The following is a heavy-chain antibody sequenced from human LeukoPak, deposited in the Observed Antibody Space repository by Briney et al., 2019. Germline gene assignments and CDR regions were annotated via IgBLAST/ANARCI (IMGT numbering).Heavy chain of an antibody. CDR1: GFTFSSYS. CDR3: ARQPGYDYYYGMDV. Sequence: GGSLRLSCAASGFTFSSYSMNWVRQAPGKGLEWVSSISSSSSYIYYADSVKGRFTISRDNAKNSLYLQMNSLRAKDTAVYYCARQPGYDYYYGMDVWGKGTTVTVSS. J-gene: IGHJ6*04. CDR2: ISSSSSYI. V-gene: IGHV3-21*01.